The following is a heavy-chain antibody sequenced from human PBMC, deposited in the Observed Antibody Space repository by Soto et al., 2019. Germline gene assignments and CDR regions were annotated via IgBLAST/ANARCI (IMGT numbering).Heavy chain of an antibody. CDR2: IYHSGST. CDR1: GNSISTINW. Sequence: QVELQESGPGLVKPSGTLSLTCVVSGNSISTINWWSWVRQSPGKGLEWIGEIYHSGSTNYNPSLKSRVTISVDKSKNQFSLKLSSVTAADTAVYYCARDVGYHYDGSPSGQFDFWGQGTLVTVSS. J-gene: IGHJ4*02. CDR3: ARDVGYHYDGSPSGQFDF. D-gene: IGHD3-22*01. V-gene: IGHV4-4*02.